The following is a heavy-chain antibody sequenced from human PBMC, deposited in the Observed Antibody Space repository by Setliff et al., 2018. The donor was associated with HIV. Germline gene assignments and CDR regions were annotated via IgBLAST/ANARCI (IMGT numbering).Heavy chain of an antibody. V-gene: IGHV3-13*01. CDR2: IGTAGDT. CDR3: ASSRGYYYGMDV. CDR1: GFTFSSYD. Sequence: PGGSLRLSCAASGFTFSSYDMHWVRQATGKGLEWVSAIGTAGDTYYPGSVKGRFTISRENAKNSLYLQMNSLRAGDTAVYYCASSRGYYYGMDVWGQGTTVTVSS. J-gene: IGHJ6*02. D-gene: IGHD6-13*01.